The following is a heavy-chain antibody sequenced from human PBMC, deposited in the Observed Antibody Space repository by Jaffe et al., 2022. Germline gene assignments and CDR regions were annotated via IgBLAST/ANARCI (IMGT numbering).Heavy chain of an antibody. CDR1: GFTFSNYA. V-gene: IGHV3-23*01. Sequence: EVQLLESGGGLVQPGGSLRLSCAASGFTFSNYAMSWVRQAPGKGLEWVSAISGSSGSTFYADSMKGRFTISRDNSKNTLYLHMNSLRAEDTAIYYCAKLPSHYYGSGSYYFDYWGQGTLVTVSS. J-gene: IGHJ4*02. D-gene: IGHD3-10*01. CDR3: AKLPSHYYGSGSYYFDY. CDR2: ISGSSGST.